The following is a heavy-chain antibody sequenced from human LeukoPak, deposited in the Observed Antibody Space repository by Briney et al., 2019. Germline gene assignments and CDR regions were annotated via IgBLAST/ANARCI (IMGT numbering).Heavy chain of an antibody. CDR1: GFTFSNAW. V-gene: IGHV3-15*01. D-gene: IGHD5-18*01. CDR2: IKSKTDGGTT. Sequence: GGSLRLSCAASGFTFSNAWMSWVRQAPGKRLEWVGRIKSKTDGGTTDYAAPVKGRFTISRDDSKNTLYLQMNSLKTEDTAVYYCTTDRRGYSYGSYYYYYYMDVWGKGTTVTVSS. CDR3: TTDRRGYSYGSYYYYYYMDV. J-gene: IGHJ6*03.